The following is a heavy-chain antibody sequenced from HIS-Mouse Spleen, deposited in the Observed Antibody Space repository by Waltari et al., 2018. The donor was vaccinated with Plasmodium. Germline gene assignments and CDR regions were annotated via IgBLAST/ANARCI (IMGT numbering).Heavy chain of an antibody. CDR3: AKDLIAVAGIDY. D-gene: IGHD6-19*01. J-gene: IGHJ4*02. CDR1: GFPFSRYG. Sequence: QVQLVESGGGVVQPGRSLVLSCAASGFPFSRYGMHWFRQAPGKVLEWVAVIWYDGSNKYYADSVKGRFTISRDNSKNTLYLQMNSLRAEDTAVYYCAKDLIAVAGIDYWGQGTLVTVSS. V-gene: IGHV3-33*06. CDR2: IWYDGSNK.